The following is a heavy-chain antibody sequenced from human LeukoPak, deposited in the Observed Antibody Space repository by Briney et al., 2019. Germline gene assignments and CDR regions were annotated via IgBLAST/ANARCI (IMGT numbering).Heavy chain of an antibody. CDR2: INHSGST. D-gene: IGHD3-10*01. Sequence: PSETLSLTCAVYGGSFSGYYWSWIRQPPGKGLEWIGEINHSGSTNYNPSLKSRVTISVDTSKNQFSLKLSSVTAADTAVYYCATTNVLLWFGELSKTAYFHYWGQGTLVTVSS. CDR1: GGSFSGYY. J-gene: IGHJ4*02. V-gene: IGHV4-34*01. CDR3: ATTNVLLWFGELSKTAYFHY.